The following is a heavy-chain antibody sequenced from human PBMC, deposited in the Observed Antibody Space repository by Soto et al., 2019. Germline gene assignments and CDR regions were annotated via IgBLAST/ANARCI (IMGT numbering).Heavy chain of an antibody. CDR1: GGTFSSYA. Sequence: QVQWVQSGAEVKKPGSSVKVSYKSSGGTFSSYAISWVRQAPGQGLEWMGGVIPVFGLATYAQKVQGRVTITADKSTNTAYMEVSSLRSEDTAVYYCARGKSYYGSGKGIYDYYSLDVWGQGTTVTVSS. J-gene: IGHJ6*02. CDR3: ARGKSYYGSGKGIYDYYSLDV. CDR2: VIPVFGLA. V-gene: IGHV1-69*17. D-gene: IGHD3-10*01.